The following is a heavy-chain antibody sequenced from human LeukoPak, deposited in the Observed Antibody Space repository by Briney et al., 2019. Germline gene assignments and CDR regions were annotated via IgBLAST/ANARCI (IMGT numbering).Heavy chain of an antibody. CDR1: GYTFTSYG. V-gene: IGHV1-18*01. Sequence: GESLKISCKGSGYTFTSYGISWVRQAPGQGLEWMGWISAYNGNTNYAQKLQGRVTMTTDTSTSTAYMELRSLRSDDTAVYYCARDIAVGIDYWGQGTLVTVSS. CDR2: ISAYNGNT. CDR3: ARDIAVGIDY. J-gene: IGHJ4*02. D-gene: IGHD6-19*01.